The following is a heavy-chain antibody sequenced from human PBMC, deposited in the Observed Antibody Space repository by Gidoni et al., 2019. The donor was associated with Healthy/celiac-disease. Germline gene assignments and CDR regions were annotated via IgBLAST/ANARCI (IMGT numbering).Heavy chain of an antibody. CDR3: AKDSSSSGHQLYFDY. D-gene: IGHD6-6*01. CDR1: GFTFDDYA. V-gene: IGHV3-9*01. CDR2: ISWNSGSI. J-gene: IGHJ4*02. Sequence: EVQLVESGGGLVQPGRSLRLSCAASGFTFDDYAMHWVRQAPGKGLEWVSGISWNSGSIGYADSVKGRFTISRDNAKNSLYLQMNSLRAEDTALYYCAKDSSSSGHQLYFDYWGQGTLVTVSS.